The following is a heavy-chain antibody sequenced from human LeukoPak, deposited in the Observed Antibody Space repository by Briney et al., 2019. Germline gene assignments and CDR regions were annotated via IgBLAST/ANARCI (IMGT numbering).Heavy chain of an antibody. CDR2: IYYVEST. Sequence: SETLSLTCTVSGGSITSNNYYWGWIRQPPGRGLEWIESIYYVESTYYNPSLKSRVTISVDASKHQFSLKLSPVTAADTAVYYCARPPYDSHAFDIWGQGTMVTVSS. V-gene: IGHV4-39*01. D-gene: IGHD3-22*01. J-gene: IGHJ3*02. CDR3: ARPPYDSHAFDI. CDR1: GGSITSNNYY.